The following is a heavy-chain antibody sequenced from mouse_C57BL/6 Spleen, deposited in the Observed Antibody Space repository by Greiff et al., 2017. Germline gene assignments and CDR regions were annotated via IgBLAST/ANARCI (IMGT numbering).Heavy chain of an antibody. V-gene: IGHV14-2*01. Sequence: EVKLVESGAELVKPGASVKLSCTASGFNIKDYYMHWVKQRTEQGLEWIGRIDPEDGETKYAPKFQGKATITADTSSNTAYLQLSSLTSEDTAVYYCASPSPAYWGQGTLVTVSA. CDR3: ASPSPAY. CDR1: GFNIKDYY. CDR2: IDPEDGET. J-gene: IGHJ3*01.